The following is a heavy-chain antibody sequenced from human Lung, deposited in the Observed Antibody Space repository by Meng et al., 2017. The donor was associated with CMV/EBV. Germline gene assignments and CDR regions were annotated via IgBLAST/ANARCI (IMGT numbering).Heavy chain of an antibody. V-gene: IGHV3-30-3*01. J-gene: IGHJ6*02. CDR1: GFTFNTYA. Sequence: SXKISXAASGFTFNTYAMHWVRQAPGKGLEWVAVISYDGSNKYTADSVQGRLTISRDNSKNNLYLQMNSLTVEDTAVYYCVRDQGGESMIAVLIERFGMDVWGQRTTVXVSS. D-gene: IGHD3-22*01. CDR2: ISYDGSNK. CDR3: VRDQGGESMIAVLIERFGMDV.